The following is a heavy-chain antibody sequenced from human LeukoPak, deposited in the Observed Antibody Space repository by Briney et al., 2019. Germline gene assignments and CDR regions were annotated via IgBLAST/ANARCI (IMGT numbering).Heavy chain of an antibody. J-gene: IGHJ6*02. CDR3: AKGRFVSGWIPSYYYYGMDV. CDR1: GFTFDDYA. D-gene: IGHD5-18*01. Sequence: GGSLRLSCAASGFTFDDYAMHWVRQAPGKGLEWVSGISWNSGSIGYADSVKGRFTISRDNAKNSLYLQMNSLRAEDAALYYCAKGRFVSGWIPSYYYYGMDVWGQGTTVTVSS. V-gene: IGHV3-9*01. CDR2: ISWNSGSI.